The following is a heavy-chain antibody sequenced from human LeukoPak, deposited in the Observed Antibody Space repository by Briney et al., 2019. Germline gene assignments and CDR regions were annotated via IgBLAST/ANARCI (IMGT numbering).Heavy chain of an antibody. V-gene: IGHV1-3*01. CDR1: GYTFTSYA. CDR2: INAGNGNT. CDR3: ARDARGAFDY. D-gene: IGHD6-6*01. J-gene: IGHJ4*02. Sequence: ASVKVSCKASGYTFTSYAMHWVRQAPGQRLEWMGWINAGNGNTKYSQEFQGRVTMTTEISTSTAYMELRSLRSDDTAVYYCARDARGAFDYWGQGTLVTVSS.